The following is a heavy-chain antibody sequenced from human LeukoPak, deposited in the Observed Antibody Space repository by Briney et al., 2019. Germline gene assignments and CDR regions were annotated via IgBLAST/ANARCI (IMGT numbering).Heavy chain of an antibody. Sequence: GGSLRLSCAASGFTFSSYEMNWVRQAPGTGLEWVSYISSSGSTIYYADSVKGRFTISRDNAKNSLYLQMNSLRAEDTAVYYCARLYCSGGSCYRSFDYWGQGTLVTVSS. CDR1: GFTFSSYE. J-gene: IGHJ4*02. D-gene: IGHD2-15*01. CDR3: ARLYCSGGSCYRSFDY. CDR2: ISSSGSTI. V-gene: IGHV3-48*03.